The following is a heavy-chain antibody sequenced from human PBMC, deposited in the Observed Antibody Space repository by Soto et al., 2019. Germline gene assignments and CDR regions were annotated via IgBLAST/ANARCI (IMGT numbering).Heavy chain of an antibody. CDR2: IWYDGSNK. D-gene: IGHD6-13*01. Sequence: QVQLVESGGGVVQPGRSLRLSCAASGFTFSSYGMHWVRQAPGKGLEWVAVIWYDGSNKYYADSVKGRFTISRDNSKNSLYLQMNSLRAVDTAVYCCARDPPGPGIAAAGTWYYYGMDVWGQGTTVTVSS. J-gene: IGHJ6*02. CDR3: ARDPPGPGIAAAGTWYYYGMDV. V-gene: IGHV3-33*01. CDR1: GFTFSSYG.